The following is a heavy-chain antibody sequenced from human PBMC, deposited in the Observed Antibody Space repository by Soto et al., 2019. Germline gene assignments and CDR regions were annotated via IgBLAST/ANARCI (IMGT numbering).Heavy chain of an antibody. V-gene: IGHV4-59*01. CDR2: IYYSGST. Sequence: SETLSLTCTVSGGSISSYYWSWIRQSPGKGLEWIGYIYYSGSTNYNPSLKSRVTISVDTSKNQFSLKLSSVTAADTAVYYCARGGGGYYDSSGYLFVSGYYYYGMDVWGQGTTVTVSS. J-gene: IGHJ6*02. CDR1: GGSISSYY. CDR3: ARGGGGYYDSSGYLFVSGYYYYGMDV. D-gene: IGHD3-22*01.